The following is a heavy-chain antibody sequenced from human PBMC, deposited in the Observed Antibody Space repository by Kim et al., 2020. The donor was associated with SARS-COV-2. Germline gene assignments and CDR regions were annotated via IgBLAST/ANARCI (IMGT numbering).Heavy chain of an antibody. CDR3: ARGRMGSRITIFGVVDHSNPHDAFDI. D-gene: IGHD3-3*01. V-gene: IGHV3-30-3*01. CDR2: ISYDGSNK. J-gene: IGHJ3*02. CDR1: GFTFSSYA. Sequence: GGSLRLSCAASGFTFSSYAMHWVRQAPGKGLEWVAVISYDGSNKYYADSVKGRFTISRDNSKNTLYLQMNSLRAEDTAVYYCARGRMGSRITIFGVVDHSNPHDAFDIWGQGTMVTVSS.